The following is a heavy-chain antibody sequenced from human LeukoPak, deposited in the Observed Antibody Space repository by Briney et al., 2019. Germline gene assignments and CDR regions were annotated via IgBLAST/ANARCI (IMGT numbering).Heavy chain of an antibody. V-gene: IGHV3-23*01. CDR2: ISGTGGSA. D-gene: IGHD3-9*01. CDR3: AKGLLMSAGDY. CDR1: GFTFSSYA. Sequence: GGSLRLSCAASGFTFSSYAMGWVRQAPGKGLEWVSVISGTGGSAHYADSVKGRFTISRDNSKNTLYLHMNSLRAEDTAVYYCAKGLLMSAGDYWGQGTLVTVSS. J-gene: IGHJ4*02.